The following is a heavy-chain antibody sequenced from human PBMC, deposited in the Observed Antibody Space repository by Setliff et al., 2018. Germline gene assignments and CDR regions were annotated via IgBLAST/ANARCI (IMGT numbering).Heavy chain of an antibody. V-gene: IGHV1-18*01. J-gene: IGHJ6*03. Sequence: SVNVSYKASGYTFSNYDITWVRQGPGQGLEWVGWSSGYKGNTRYAQMFQGRVTMTTDTATPTAYMELGRLRSDDTAVYSFARVWGYCSGGNCYLSSLNDYFYYYMDVWGKGTPVTVSS. D-gene: IGHD2-15*01. CDR3: ARVWGYCSGGNCYLSSLNDYFYYYMDV. CDR2: SSGYKGNT. CDR1: GYTFSNYD.